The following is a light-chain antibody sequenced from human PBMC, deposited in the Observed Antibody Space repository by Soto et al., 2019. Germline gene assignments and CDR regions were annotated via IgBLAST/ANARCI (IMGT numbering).Light chain of an antibody. Sequence: EIVLTQSPATLSLSPGERATLSCRASQSVNNYLAWYQQKPGQPPRLLIYDASNRAPGVPDRFSGSGSGTDFALTISSLEPEDFAVYYCHQRSKWLTFGGGTKVDIK. J-gene: IGKJ4*01. V-gene: IGKV3-11*01. CDR1: QSVNNY. CDR2: DAS. CDR3: HQRSKWLT.